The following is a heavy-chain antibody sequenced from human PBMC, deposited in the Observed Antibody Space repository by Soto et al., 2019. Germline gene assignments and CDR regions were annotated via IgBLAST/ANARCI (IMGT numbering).Heavy chain of an antibody. Sequence: GSGPTLVNPTQTLTLTCTFSGFSLSTSGMCVSWIRQPPGKALEWLARIDWDDDKYYSTSLKTRLTISKDTSKNQVVLTMTNMDPVDTATYYCARIWLGGRGGASTLMNPFDYWGQGTLVTVSS. V-gene: IGHV2-70*11. CDR3: ARIWLGGRGGASTLMNPFDY. J-gene: IGHJ4*02. CDR2: IDWDDDK. D-gene: IGHD1-26*01. CDR1: GFSLSTSGMC.